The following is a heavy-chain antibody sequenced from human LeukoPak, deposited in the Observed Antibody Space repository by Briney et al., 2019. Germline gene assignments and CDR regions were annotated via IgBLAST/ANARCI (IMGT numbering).Heavy chain of an antibody. V-gene: IGHV3-7*02. CDR2: IKQDGSEK. CDR1: GFTFSSYW. CDR3: ATPTIVGRTPVDY. Sequence: PGGSLRLSCAASGFTFSSYWMTWVRQAPGKGLEWVANIKQDGSEKYYVDSVKGRFTISRDNAKNSLYLQMNSLRAEDTAVYYCATPTIVGRTPVDYWGQGTLVTVSS. J-gene: IGHJ4*02. D-gene: IGHD1-26*01.